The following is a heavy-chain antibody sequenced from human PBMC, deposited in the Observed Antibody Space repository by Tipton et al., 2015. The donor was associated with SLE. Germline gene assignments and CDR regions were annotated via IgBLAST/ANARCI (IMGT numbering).Heavy chain of an antibody. Sequence: LRLSCTVSGGSVSSGAFHWGWVRRPPGKGLEWIGYFYSGGGTYYNPSLRSRVTILKDTSKSQFSLKLNSVTAADTAVYYCARIPTYSDYDRPMIDNAFDSWGQGTVVTVSS. D-gene: IGHD5-12*01. CDR1: GGSVSSGAFH. J-gene: IGHJ3*02. V-gene: IGHV4-39*07. CDR3: ARIPTYSDYDRPMIDNAFDS. CDR2: FYSGGGT.